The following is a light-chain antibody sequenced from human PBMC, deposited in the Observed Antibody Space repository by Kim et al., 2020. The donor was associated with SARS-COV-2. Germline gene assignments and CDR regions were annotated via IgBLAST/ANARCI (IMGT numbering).Light chain of an antibody. Sequence: SVALGQTARITCGGNNIGSKNVHWYRQKPGQAPVLVIYRDSNRPSGIPERFSGSNSGNTATLTISRAKAGDEADYYCQVWDSSTWVFGGGTQLTVL. CDR3: QVWDSSTWV. CDR1: NIGSKN. V-gene: IGLV3-9*01. J-gene: IGLJ3*02. CDR2: RDS.